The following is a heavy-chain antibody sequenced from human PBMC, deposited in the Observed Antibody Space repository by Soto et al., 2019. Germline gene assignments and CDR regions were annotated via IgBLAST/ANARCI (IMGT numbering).Heavy chain of an antibody. J-gene: IGHJ3*02. CDR2: IIPIFGTA. D-gene: IGHD3-22*01. Sequence: QVQLVQSGAEVKKPGSSVKVSCKASGGTFSSYAISWVRQAPGQGLEWMGWIIPIFGTANYAQKFQGRVTITADESTSTAYMELSSLRSEDTAVYYCARDQVRYYYDSSGYGDAFDIWGQGIMVTVSS. CDR3: ARDQVRYYYDSSGYGDAFDI. V-gene: IGHV1-69*01. CDR1: GGTFSSYA.